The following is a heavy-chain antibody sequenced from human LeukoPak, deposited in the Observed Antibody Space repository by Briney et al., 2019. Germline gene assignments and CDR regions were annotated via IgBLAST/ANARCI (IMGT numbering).Heavy chain of an antibody. V-gene: IGHV4-4*07. D-gene: IGHD2-15*01. CDR1: GGSISSYY. Sequence: PSETLSLTCTVSGGSISSYYWSWIRQPAGKGLEWIGRIYTSGSTNYNPSLKSRVTMSVDTSKNQFSLKLSSVTAADTAVYCCARRGCSGGSCPYYYYYMDVWGKGTTVTVSS. CDR3: ARRGCSGGSCPYYYYYMDV. J-gene: IGHJ6*03. CDR2: IYTSGST.